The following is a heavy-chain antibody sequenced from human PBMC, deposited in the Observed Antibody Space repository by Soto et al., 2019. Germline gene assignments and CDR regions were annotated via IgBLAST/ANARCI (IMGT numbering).Heavy chain of an antibody. CDR1: GYTFTNYA. J-gene: IGHJ3*02. Sequence: QVQLVQSGAEVKKPGASVKVSCKASGYTFTNYAMHWVRQAPGQRLEWMGWINTGNGYTKYSQKFQGRVTITRDSSASTAYMEPSSLKSEDTAVYYCASDRPSIVQGVCGIWGQGTMVTVSS. CDR2: INTGNGYT. D-gene: IGHD2-21*01. V-gene: IGHV1-3*04. CDR3: ASDRPSIVQGVCGI.